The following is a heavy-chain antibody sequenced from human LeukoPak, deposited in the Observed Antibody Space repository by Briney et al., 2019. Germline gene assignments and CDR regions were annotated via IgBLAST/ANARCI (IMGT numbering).Heavy chain of an antibody. D-gene: IGHD3-22*01. Sequence: ASVKVSCTFSGYTLSELSMHWVRQAPGKGLEWMGGFDPEDGETIYAQKFQGRVTMTEDTSTDTAYMELSSLRSEDTAVYYCATAPLSINYYDSIGDPYWGQGAKVTVSS. J-gene: IGHJ4*02. CDR2: FDPEDGET. V-gene: IGHV1-24*01. CDR1: GYTLSELS. CDR3: ATAPLSINYYDSIGDPY.